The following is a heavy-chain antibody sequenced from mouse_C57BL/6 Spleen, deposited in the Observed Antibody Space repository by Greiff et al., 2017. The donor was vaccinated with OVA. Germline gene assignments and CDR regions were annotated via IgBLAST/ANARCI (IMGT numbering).Heavy chain of an antibody. V-gene: IGHV5-9-1*02. CDR1: GFTFSSYA. D-gene: IGHD1-1*01. Sequence: DVMLVESGEGLVKPGGSLKLSCAASGFTFSSYAMSWVRQTPEKRLEWVAYISSGGDYIYYADTVKGRFTISRDNARNTLYLQMSSLKSEDTAMYYCTREYYGSSWYFDVWGTGTTVTVSS. CDR2: ISSGGDYI. CDR3: TREYYGSSWYFDV. J-gene: IGHJ1*03.